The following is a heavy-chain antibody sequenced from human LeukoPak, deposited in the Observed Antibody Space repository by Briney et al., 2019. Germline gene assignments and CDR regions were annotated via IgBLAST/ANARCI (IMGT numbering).Heavy chain of an antibody. J-gene: IGHJ4*02. CDR3: ARQGSEIDY. V-gene: IGHV3-11*01. CDR1: GFTLSHYY. CDR2: ISSSGDTI. Sequence: PGGSLRLSCAASGFTLSHYYMTWIRQAPGKGLVWLSCISSSGDTIYYADSVKGRFTVSRDNAENSLYLQMNSLRAEDTAMYYCARQGSEIDYWGQGTLVTVSS.